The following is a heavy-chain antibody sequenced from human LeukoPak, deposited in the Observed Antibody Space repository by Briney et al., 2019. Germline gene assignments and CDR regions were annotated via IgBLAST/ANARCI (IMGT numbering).Heavy chain of an antibody. CDR2: IYHSGST. CDR3: ARDRGSTVVAPSWFDP. V-gene: IGHV4-38-2*02. CDR1: GYSISSGYY. J-gene: IGHJ5*02. Sequence: SETLSLTCTVSGYSISSGYYWGWIRQPPGKGLEWIGSIYHSGSTYYNPSLKSRVTISVDTSKNQFSLKLSSVTAADTAVYYCARDRGSTVVAPSWFDPWGQGTLVTVSS. D-gene: IGHD4-23*01.